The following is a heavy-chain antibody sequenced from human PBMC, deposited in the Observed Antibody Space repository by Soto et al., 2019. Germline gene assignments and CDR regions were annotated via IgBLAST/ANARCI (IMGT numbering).Heavy chain of an antibody. Sequence: SETLSLTCTVSGGSISSSSYYWGWIRQPPGKGLEWIGSIYYSGSTYYNPSLRSRVTISVDTSKNQFSLKLSSVTAADTAVYYCARHTPAISISDHWGQGTLVTVSS. J-gene: IGHJ4*02. CDR1: GGSISSSSYY. V-gene: IGHV4-39*01. D-gene: IGHD2-15*01. CDR2: IYYSGST. CDR3: ARHTPAISISDH.